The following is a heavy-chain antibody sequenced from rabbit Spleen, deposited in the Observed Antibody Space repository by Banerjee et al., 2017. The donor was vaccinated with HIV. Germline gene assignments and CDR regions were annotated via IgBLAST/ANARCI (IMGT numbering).Heavy chain of an antibody. J-gene: IGHJ6*01. V-gene: IGHV1S45*01. CDR2: AYAGSSGST. CDR3: ARDTASSFSSYGMDL. D-gene: IGHD8-1*01. CDR1: GFSFNSGYD. Sequence: QEQPKESGGGLVQPGGSLKLSCKASGFSFNSGYDMCWVRQAPGKGLEWVACAYAGSSGSTYSATWAKGRFTISKTSSTTVTLQMTSLTAADTATYFCARDTASSFSSYGMDLWGPGTLVTVS.